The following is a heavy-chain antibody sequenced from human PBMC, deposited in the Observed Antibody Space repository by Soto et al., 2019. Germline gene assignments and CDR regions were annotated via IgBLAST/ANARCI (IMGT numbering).Heavy chain of an antibody. CDR1: GGSISRSNW. D-gene: IGHD3-9*01. Sequence: SETLSLTCAVSGGSISRSNWWSWVRQPPGKGLEWIGEIYHSGSTNYHPSLKSRVTISVDKSKDQFSLKLTSLTAADTAVYYCARSITFDWLFFDNWGQGTLVTVSS. CDR3: ARSITFDWLFFDN. CDR2: IYHSGST. V-gene: IGHV4-4*02. J-gene: IGHJ4*02.